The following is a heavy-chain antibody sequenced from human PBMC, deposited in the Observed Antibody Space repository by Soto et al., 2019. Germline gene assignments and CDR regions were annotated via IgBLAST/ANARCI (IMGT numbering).Heavy chain of an antibody. Sequence: QVHLLKSGAEVKKPGSSVKVSCKASGGTFSTYAITWVQQAPGQGLQWLGRIIPIFGSTNFAQKFQGRVTLTADESTTTVYMELSSLRSDDTAVYYCAKDGGKDGYFGNWFDPWGQGTLVTVSS. J-gene: IGHJ5*02. D-gene: IGHD3-9*01. V-gene: IGHV1-69*15. CDR1: GGTFSTYA. CDR3: AKDGGKDGYFGNWFDP. CDR2: IIPIFGST.